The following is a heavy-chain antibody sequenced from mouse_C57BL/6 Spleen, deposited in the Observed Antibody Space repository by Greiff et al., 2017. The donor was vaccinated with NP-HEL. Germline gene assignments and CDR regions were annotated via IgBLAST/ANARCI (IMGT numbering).Heavy chain of an antibody. J-gene: IGHJ1*03. CDR1: GFTFTDYY. Sequence: DVQLVESGGGLVQPGGSLSLSCAASGFTFTDYYMSWVRQPPGKALEWLGFIRNKANGYTTEYSASVKGRFTISRDNSQSILYLQMNALRAEDSATYYCARYTWYFDVWGTGTTVTVSS. V-gene: IGHV7-3*01. CDR2: IRNKANGYTT. CDR3: ARYTWYFDV.